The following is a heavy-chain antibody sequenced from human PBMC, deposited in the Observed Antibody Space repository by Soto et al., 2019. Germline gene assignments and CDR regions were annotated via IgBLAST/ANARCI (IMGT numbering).Heavy chain of an antibody. J-gene: IGHJ5*02. V-gene: IGHV4-31*03. CDR3: ARDREGENWFDP. CDR2: IYYSGST. CDR1: GGSISSGGYY. D-gene: IGHD1-26*01. Sequence: PSETLSLTCTVSGGSISSGGYYWSWIRQHPGKGLEWIGYIYYSGSTYYNPSLKSRATISVDTSKNQFSLKLSSVTAADTAVYYCARDREGENWFDPWGQGTLVTVSS.